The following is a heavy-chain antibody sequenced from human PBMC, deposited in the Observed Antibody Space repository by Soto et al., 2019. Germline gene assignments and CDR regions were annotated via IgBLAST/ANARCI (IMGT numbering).Heavy chain of an antibody. D-gene: IGHD1-26*01. CDR3: ARGGASSKWFAP. Sequence: SETLSLTCTVSGGSITSYASFWSRIRQHPGKGPEWIAFIGYSGATSYNPSLERRVSVSVDTSKSHFYLNLTSVTAADTAVYYCARGGASSKWFAPWGQGTLVTVSS. J-gene: IGHJ5*02. CDR1: GGSITSYASF. CDR2: IGYSGAT. V-gene: IGHV4-31*03.